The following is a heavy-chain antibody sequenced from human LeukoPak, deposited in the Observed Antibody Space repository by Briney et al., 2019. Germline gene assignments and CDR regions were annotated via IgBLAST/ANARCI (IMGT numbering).Heavy chain of an antibody. V-gene: IGHV4-34*01. CDR3: ARGPIIAAAGSPHYYGMDV. CDR2: INHSGST. J-gene: IGHJ6*02. CDR1: GESFSGYY. D-gene: IGHD6-13*01. Sequence: SETLSLTCAVCGESFSGYYWSWIRQPPGKGLEWIGEINHSGSTNYNPSLKSRVTISVDTSKNQFSLKLSSVTAADTAVYYCARGPIIAAAGSPHYYGMDVWGQGTTVTVSS.